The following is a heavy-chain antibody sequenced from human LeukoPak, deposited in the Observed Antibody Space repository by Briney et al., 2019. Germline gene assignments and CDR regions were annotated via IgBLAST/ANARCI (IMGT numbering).Heavy chain of an antibody. J-gene: IGHJ6*03. CDR2: INHSGST. CDR1: GGSFSGYY. CDR3: ARGGGNSYDNGRYHYYYYMDV. D-gene: IGHD3-22*01. V-gene: IGHV4-34*01. Sequence: SETLSLTCAVYGGSFSGYYWSWLPNPPGKGLEWIGEINHSGSTNYNPSLKSRVTISVDTSKNQFSLKLSSVTAADTAVYYCARGGGNSYDNGRYHYYYYMDVWGKGTTVTVSS.